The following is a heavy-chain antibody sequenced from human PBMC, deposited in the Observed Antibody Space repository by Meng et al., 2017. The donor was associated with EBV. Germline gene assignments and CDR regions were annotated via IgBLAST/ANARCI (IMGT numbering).Heavy chain of an antibody. CDR3: ARGDYTNYPRWFDP. J-gene: IGHJ5*02. V-gene: IGHV4-61*01. D-gene: IGHD4-11*01. Sequence: QVQLQESGPGLVKPSEXLSLTCTVSGGSVNNESYYWGWIRQPPGKGLEYIGYIYYTGSTNYNSSLKSRVTISLDKSKNQSSLKLTSLTAADTAIYYCARGDYTNYPRWFDPWGQGTLVTVSS. CDR2: IYYTGST. CDR1: GGSVNNESYY.